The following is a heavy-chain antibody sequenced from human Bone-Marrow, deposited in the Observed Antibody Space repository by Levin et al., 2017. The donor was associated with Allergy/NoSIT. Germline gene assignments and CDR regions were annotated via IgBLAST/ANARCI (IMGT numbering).Heavy chain of an antibody. D-gene: IGHD1-14*01. CDR3: ARTREPSRHDY. CDR1: GFPFSNYG. Sequence: GESLKISCATSGFPFSNYGIHWVRQAPGKGLEWLSFIWYDGSNKYYADSVKGRITISRDKSKSTVYLQMNSLRAEDTAVYYCARTREPSRHDYWGQGTLVTVSP. CDR2: IWYDGSNK. J-gene: IGHJ4*02. V-gene: IGHV3-33*01.